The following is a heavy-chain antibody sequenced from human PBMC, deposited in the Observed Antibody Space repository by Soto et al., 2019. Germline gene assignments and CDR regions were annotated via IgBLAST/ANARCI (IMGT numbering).Heavy chain of an antibody. J-gene: IGHJ4*02. D-gene: IGHD6-19*01. CDR3: ARDKYTSGWYTIGDY. CDR1: GFTFISYV. Sequence: RGTLRLSCAASGFTFISYVIHCFRQSPLKGLEWVAVISDDGSNKYYADSVKGRFTISRDNSKNTLYLQMNSLRDEDTAIYYCARDKYTSGWYTIGDYWGQGTLVTVSS. V-gene: IGHV3-30-3*01. CDR2: ISDDGSNK.